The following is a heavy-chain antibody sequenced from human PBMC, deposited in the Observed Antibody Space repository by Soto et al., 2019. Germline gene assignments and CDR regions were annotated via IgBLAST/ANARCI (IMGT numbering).Heavy chain of an antibody. Sequence: EVQLLESGGGLVQPGGSLRLSCSASGFNFGSYGMSWVRQAPGKGLEWVSGLTASGLNTYYTDSVKGRFTISRDNSRNTVYLQMSGLRVEDTAVFHCAKGLGNAKEVWRQGTTVTVSS. J-gene: IGHJ6*02. CDR1: GFNFGSYG. V-gene: IGHV3-23*01. CDR3: AKGLGNAKEV. D-gene: IGHD2-8*01. CDR2: LTASGLNT.